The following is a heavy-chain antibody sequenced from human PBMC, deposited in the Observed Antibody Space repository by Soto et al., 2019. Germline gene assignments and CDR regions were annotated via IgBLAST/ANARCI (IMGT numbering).Heavy chain of an antibody. CDR2: IWYDGSNK. Sequence: GESLKISCAASGFTFSSYGMHWVRQAPGKGLEWVAVIWYDGSNKYYADSVKGRFTISRDNSKNTLYLQMNSLRAEDTAVYYCARETIVVVPDGPFDPWGQGTLVTVSS. V-gene: IGHV3-33*01. J-gene: IGHJ5*02. CDR1: GFTFSSYG. D-gene: IGHD2-2*01. CDR3: ARETIVVVPDGPFDP.